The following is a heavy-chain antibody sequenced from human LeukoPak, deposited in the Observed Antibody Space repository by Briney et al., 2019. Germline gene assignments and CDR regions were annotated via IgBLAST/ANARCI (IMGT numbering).Heavy chain of an antibody. CDR3: ARGRTGYYYYGMDV. CDR1: GYTFTSYG. CDR2: ISAYNGNT. J-gene: IGHJ6*02. Sequence: ASVKVSYKASGYTFTSYGISWVRQAPGQGLEWMGWISAYNGNTNYAQKLQGRVTMTTDTSTSTAYMELRSLRSDDTAVYYCARGRTGYYYYGMDVWGQGTTVTVSS. V-gene: IGHV1-18*01. D-gene: IGHD1-14*01.